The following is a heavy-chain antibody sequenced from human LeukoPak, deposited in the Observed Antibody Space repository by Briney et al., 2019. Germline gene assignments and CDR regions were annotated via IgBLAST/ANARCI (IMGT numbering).Heavy chain of an antibody. Sequence: SETLSLTCAVYGGSFSGYYWSWLRQPPGKGLEWIGEINHSGSTNYNPSLKSRVTISVDTSKNQFSLKLSSVTAADTAVYYCARGRPPLLWFGELLGDYYYMDVWGKGTTVTVSS. J-gene: IGHJ6*03. CDR3: ARGRPPLLWFGELLGDYYYMDV. CDR1: GGSFSGYY. D-gene: IGHD3-10*01. V-gene: IGHV4-34*01. CDR2: INHSGST.